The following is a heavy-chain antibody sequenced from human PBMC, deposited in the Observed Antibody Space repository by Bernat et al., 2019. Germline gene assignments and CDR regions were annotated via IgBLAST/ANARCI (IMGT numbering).Heavy chain of an antibody. CDR2: IKSKTDGGTT. D-gene: IGHD6-6*01. Sequence: EVQLVESGGGLVKPGGSLRLSCAASGFTFSNAWMNWVRQAPGKGLEWVGRIKSKTDGGTTDYAAPVKGRFTISRDDSKNTLYLQMNSLKTEDTAVYYCTTDPDFEYSSSSGDYWGQGTRLTVSS. CDR3: TTDPDFEYSSSSGDY. V-gene: IGHV3-15*07. CDR1: GFTFSNAW. J-gene: IGHJ4*02.